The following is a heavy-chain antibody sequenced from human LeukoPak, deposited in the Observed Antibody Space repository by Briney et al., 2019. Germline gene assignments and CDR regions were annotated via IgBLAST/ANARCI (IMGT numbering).Heavy chain of an antibody. CDR2: INTNTGNP. D-gene: IGHD4-17*01. V-gene: IGHV7-4-1*02. CDR1: GYTFTSYA. J-gene: IGHJ6*02. CDR3: AMATVTTHVPYYYYGMDV. Sequence: ASVKVSCKASGYTFTSYAMNWVRQAPGQGLEWMGWINTNTGNPTYAQGFTGRFVFSLDTSVSTAYLQISSLKAEDTAVYYCAMATVTTHVPYYYYGMDVWGQGTTVTVSS.